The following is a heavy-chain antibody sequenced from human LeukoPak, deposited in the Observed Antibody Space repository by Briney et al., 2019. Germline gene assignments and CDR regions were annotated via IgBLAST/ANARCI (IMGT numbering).Heavy chain of an antibody. CDR1: GLTFSTYS. J-gene: IGHJ4*02. Sequence: PGGSLRLSCAASGLTFSTYSVNWVRQAPGKGLEWVSYISSSSSTKYYADSVKGRFTISRDNAKNSLYLQMNSLRAEDTAVYYCAREFSRPDCRGGSCYEMVDSWGQGTLVTVSS. CDR2: ISSSSSTK. CDR3: AREFSRPDCRGGSCYEMVDS. V-gene: IGHV3-48*01. D-gene: IGHD2-15*01.